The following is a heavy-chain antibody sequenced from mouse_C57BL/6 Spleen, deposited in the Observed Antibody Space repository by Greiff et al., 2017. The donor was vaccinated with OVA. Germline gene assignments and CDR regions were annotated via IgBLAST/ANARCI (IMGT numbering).Heavy chain of an antibody. V-gene: IGHV1-54*01. Sequence: QVQLQQSGAELVRPGTSVKVSCKASGYAFTNYLIEWVKQRPGQGLEWIGVINPGSGGTNYNEKFKGTATLTADTSSRTAYMQLSSLTSEASAVYLCARRRYDCGYAMDYGGQGTSVTVSS. J-gene: IGHJ4*01. CDR2: INPGSGGT. CDR1: GYAFTNYL. D-gene: IGHD2-4*01. CDR3: ARRRYDCGYAMDY.